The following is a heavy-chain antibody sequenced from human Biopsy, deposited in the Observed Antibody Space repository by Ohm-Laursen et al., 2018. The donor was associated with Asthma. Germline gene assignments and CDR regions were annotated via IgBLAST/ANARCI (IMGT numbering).Heavy chain of an antibody. D-gene: IGHD7-27*01. CDR3: ARVQKSPGDRWFDP. CDR2: INPNGGAT. CDR1: AYTFIGYH. J-gene: IGHJ5*02. Sequence: SVKVSCKASAYTFIGYHLHWVRQAPGEGLEWMGRINPNGGATIYAQKFQGRVTMTRDTSISTAYMELSRLTSDDTAVYYCARVQKSPGDRWFDPWGQGALVTVSS. V-gene: IGHV1-2*06.